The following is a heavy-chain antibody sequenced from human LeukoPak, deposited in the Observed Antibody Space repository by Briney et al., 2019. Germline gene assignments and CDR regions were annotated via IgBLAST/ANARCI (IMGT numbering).Heavy chain of an antibody. J-gene: IGHJ2*01. Sequence: GGSLRLSCAASGFTFSDSYMSWIRQSPGKGLEWVSHISGSGGSTYYADSVKGRFTISRDNSKNTLYLQMNSLRAEDTAVYYCASRGALNYWYFDLWGRGTLVTVSS. CDR2: ISGSGGST. V-gene: IGHV3-23*01. CDR1: GFTFSDSY. CDR3: ASRGALNYWYFDL.